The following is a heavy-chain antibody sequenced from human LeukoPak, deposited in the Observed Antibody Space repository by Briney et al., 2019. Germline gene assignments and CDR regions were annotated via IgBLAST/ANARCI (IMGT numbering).Heavy chain of an antibody. CDR1: GFTFNTHV. CDR3: ARERDCGRFSCGAYYFES. J-gene: IGHJ4*02. D-gene: IGHD2-21*01. Sequence: GGSLRLSCAASGFTFNTHVMDWVRQAPGKGLEWVSSISSSSSYTYYADSVKGRFTISRDNTKNSLYLQMNSLKVEDTAVYFCARERDCGRFSCGAYYFESWGQGTLVTVSS. V-gene: IGHV3-21*01. CDR2: ISSSSSYT.